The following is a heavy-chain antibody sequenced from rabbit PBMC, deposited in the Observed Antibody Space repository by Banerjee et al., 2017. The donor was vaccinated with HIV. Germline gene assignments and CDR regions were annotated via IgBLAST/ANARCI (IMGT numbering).Heavy chain of an antibody. D-gene: IGHD1-1*01. V-gene: IGHV1S45*01. CDR2: IYAGSSGST. CDR3: GRWYPSTSVNVL. Sequence: QEQLVESGGGLVQPEGSLTLTCTASGFSFSTYMCWVRQAPGRGLEWIACIYAGSSGSTYYASWAKGRFTISKTSSTTVTLQMTSLTAADTATYFCGRWYPSTSVNVLWGPGTLVTVS. J-gene: IGHJ4*01. CDR1: GFSFSTY.